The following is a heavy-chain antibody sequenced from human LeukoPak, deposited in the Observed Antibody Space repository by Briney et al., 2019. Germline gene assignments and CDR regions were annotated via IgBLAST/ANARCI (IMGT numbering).Heavy chain of an antibody. D-gene: IGHD6-19*01. Sequence: GGSLRLSCAASGFTFSSYAMHWVRQAPGKGLEWVAVISYDGSNKYYADSVKGRFTISRDNSKNTLYLQMNSLRAEDTAVYYCARESKGWARDFNFDYWGQGTLVTVSS. J-gene: IGHJ4*02. CDR2: ISYDGSNK. CDR3: ARESKGWARDFNFDY. V-gene: IGHV3-30*04. CDR1: GFTFSSYA.